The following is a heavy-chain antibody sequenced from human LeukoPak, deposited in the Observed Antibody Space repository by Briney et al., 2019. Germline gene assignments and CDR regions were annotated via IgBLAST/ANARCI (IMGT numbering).Heavy chain of an antibody. J-gene: IGHJ6*02. Sequence: ASVKVSCKASGGTFSSYAISWVRQAPGQGLEWMGRIIPILGIANSAQKFQGRVTITADKSTSTAYMELSSVRSEDTAVYYCARDSGGDYYYYGMDVWGQGTTVTVSS. CDR3: ARDSGGDYYYYGMDV. CDR1: GGTFSSYA. D-gene: IGHD3-10*01. V-gene: IGHV1-69*04. CDR2: IIPILGIA.